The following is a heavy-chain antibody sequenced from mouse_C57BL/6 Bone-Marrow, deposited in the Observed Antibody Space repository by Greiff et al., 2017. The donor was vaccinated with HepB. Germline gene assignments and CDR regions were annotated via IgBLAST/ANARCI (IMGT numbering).Heavy chain of an antibody. J-gene: IGHJ2*01. CDR2: IRLKSDNYAT. Sequence: ESGGGLVQPGGSMKLSCVASGFTFSNYWMNWVRQSPEKGLEWVAQIRLKSDNYATHYAESVKGRFTISRDDSKSSVYLQMNNLRAEDTGIYYCTGLYYYGSSYYYFDYWGQGTTLTVSS. V-gene: IGHV6-3*01. CDR3: TGLYYYGSSYYYFDY. CDR1: GFTFSNYW. D-gene: IGHD1-1*01.